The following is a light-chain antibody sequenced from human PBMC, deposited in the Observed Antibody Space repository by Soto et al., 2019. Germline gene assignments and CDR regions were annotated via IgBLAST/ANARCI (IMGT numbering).Light chain of an antibody. V-gene: IGLV2-14*01. CDR1: SSDVGGYNY. CDR2: DVS. J-gene: IGLJ1*01. CDR3: SSYTSSSTYV. Sequence: QSALTQPASVSGSPGQSITIACTGTSSDVGGYNYVSWYQQYPGKAPRLVISDVSNRPSGVSNRFSGSKSGNSASQTISGLQAEDEADYYCSSYTSSSTYVFGTGTKVTVL.